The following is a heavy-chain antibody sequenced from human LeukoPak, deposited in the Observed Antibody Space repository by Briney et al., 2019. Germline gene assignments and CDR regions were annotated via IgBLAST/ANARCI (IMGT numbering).Heavy chain of an antibody. J-gene: IGHJ3*02. Sequence: GGSLRLSCAASGFTFSSYSMNWVRQAPGKGLEWVSSISSSSSYIYYADSVKGRFTISRDNAKNSLYLQMNSLRAEDTAVYYCARDRDRGDFLSGSIALNDAFDIWGQGTMVTVSS. V-gene: IGHV3-21*01. CDR1: GFTFSSYS. D-gene: IGHD3-3*01. CDR3: ARDRDRGDFLSGSIALNDAFDI. CDR2: ISSSSSYI.